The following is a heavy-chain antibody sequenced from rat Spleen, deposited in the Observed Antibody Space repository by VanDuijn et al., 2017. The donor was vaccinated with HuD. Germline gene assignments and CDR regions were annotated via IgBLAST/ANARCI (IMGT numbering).Heavy chain of an antibody. J-gene: IGHJ3*01. CDR3: AGSGYSRHRYWFTY. Sequence: QVQLKESGPGLVQPSQTLSLTCTVSGFSLTSYHVSWVRQSPGKSLVWMGTIWAGGGTNYKSAVQSRLSISRDTSKSQVFLKMNSLQPEDTGIYYCAGSGYSRHRYWFTYWGQGTLVIVSS. D-gene: IGHD1-2*01. V-gene: IGHV2-72*01. CDR1: GFSLTSYH. CDR2: IWAGGGT.